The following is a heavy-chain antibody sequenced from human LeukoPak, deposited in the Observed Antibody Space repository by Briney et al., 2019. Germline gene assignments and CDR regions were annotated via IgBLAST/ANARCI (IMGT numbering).Heavy chain of an antibody. J-gene: IGHJ2*01. Sequence: GGSLRLPCAASGFTVSSNYMSWVRQAPGKGLEWVSVIYSGDSAYYADSVKDRFTISRDNSRNTLYLQMNSLRAEDTAIYYCAKDRTVGASYWYFDLWGRGTLVTVSS. D-gene: IGHD1-26*01. V-gene: IGHV3-53*01. CDR2: IYSGDSA. CDR3: AKDRTVGASYWYFDL. CDR1: GFTVSSNY.